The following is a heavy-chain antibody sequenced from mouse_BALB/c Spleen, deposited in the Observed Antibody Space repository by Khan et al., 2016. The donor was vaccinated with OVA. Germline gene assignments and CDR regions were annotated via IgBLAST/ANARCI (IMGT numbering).Heavy chain of an antibody. J-gene: IGHJ2*01. CDR3: ARDRIDY. CDR1: GYTFTSYW. Sequence: VQLQQSGAELAKPGASVKMSCKASGYTFTSYWMHWIKQRPGQGLEWIGYINPTSGYTDYNQKFKDKATLTAAKSSSTAYMQLSSLTSDDSAVDYWARDRIDYWGQGTALTVSS. CDR2: INPTSGYT. V-gene: IGHV1-7*01.